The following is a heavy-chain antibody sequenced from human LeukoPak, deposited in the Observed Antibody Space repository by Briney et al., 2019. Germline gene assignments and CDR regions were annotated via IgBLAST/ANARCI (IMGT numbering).Heavy chain of an antibody. V-gene: IGHV1-2*02. CDR2: INPDSGST. J-gene: IGHJ4*02. CDR1: GYTFTGYY. D-gene: IGHD3-22*01. Sequence: ASVKVSCKASGYTFTGYYIYWVRQAPGQGLEWMGGINPDSGSTKDAQKFQGRVSMTRDTSINTAYMELTRVRSDDTALYYCARGRHYDSDGYYAAFYFDYWGQGTLVTVSS. CDR3: ARGRHYDSDGYYAAFYFDY.